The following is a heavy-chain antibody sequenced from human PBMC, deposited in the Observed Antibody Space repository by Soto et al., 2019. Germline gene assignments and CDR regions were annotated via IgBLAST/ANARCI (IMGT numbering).Heavy chain of an antibody. CDR1: GASFSGYY. CDR2: INHGGST. Sequence: SETLSLTCAVYGASFSGYYWRGIRQPPGTGLEWTGEINHGGSTTYNPSLKSRVTISLDTSKKWFSLKRSSVTAADTAVYYSARDLEYYYDSSGYYSYYYYGMDVWGQGTTVTVS. J-gene: IGHJ6*02. CDR3: ARDLEYYYDSSGYYSYYYYGMDV. D-gene: IGHD3-22*01. V-gene: IGHV4-34*01.